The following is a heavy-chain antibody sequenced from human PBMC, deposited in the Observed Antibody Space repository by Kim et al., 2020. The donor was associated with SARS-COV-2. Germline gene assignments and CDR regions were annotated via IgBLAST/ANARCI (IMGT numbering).Heavy chain of an antibody. V-gene: IGHV3-30*18. CDR2: ISYDGSNK. CDR1: GFTFSSYG. CDR3: AKPRVAGKYYYYGMDV. J-gene: IGHJ6*02. D-gene: IGHD6-19*01. Sequence: GGSLRLSCAASGFTFSSYGMHWVRQAPGKGLEWVAVISYDGSNKYYADSVKGRFTISRDNSKNTLYLQMNSLRAEDTAVYYCAKPRVAGKYYYYGMDVWGQGTTVTVSS.